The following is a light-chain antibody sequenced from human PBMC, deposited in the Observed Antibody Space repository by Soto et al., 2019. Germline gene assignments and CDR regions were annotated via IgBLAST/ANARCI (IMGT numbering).Light chain of an antibody. V-gene: IGLV2-11*01. Sequence: QSALTQPRSVSGSPGQSVTISCTGTSSDVGGYNYVSWYQQHPGKAPKLMITDVSKRPSGVPDRFSGSKSGNTASLTISGLQAEDEADYYCCSYAGSYLLYVFGTGTKVTVL. CDR1: SSDVGGYNY. J-gene: IGLJ1*01. CDR2: DVS. CDR3: CSYAGSYLLYV.